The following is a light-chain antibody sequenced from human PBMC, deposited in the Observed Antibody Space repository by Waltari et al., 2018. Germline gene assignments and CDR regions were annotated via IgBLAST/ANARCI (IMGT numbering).Light chain of an antibody. Sequence: QSALTQPASVSGSPGQSITISCTGTTSNVGNYDLVSWYQQHPGKAPKLIISEVNKRPSGISDRFSGSKSGNTASLTISGLLTEDEADYYCCSFAGSRPHVVFGGGTKLTVL. CDR1: TSNVGNYDL. V-gene: IGLV2-23*02. J-gene: IGLJ2*01. CDR2: EVN. CDR3: CSFAGSRPHVV.